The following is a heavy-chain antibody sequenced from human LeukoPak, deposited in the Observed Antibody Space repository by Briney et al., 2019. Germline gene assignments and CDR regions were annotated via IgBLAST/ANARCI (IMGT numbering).Heavy chain of an antibody. D-gene: IGHD6-13*01. V-gene: IGHV3-21*01. CDR2: ISTSSSYI. Sequence: GGSLRLSCAASGFTFSSYSMNWARQAPGKGLEWVSFISTSSSYIHNADSVKGRFTISRDNAENPLYLQMNSLRAEDTAVYYCARAAIAAARIYYYMDVWGKGTTVTVSS. J-gene: IGHJ6*03. CDR3: ARAAIAAARIYYYMDV. CDR1: GFTFSSYS.